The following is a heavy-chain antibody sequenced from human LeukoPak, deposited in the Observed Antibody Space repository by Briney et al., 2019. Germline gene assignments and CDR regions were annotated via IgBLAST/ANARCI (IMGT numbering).Heavy chain of an antibody. CDR2: IYYSGST. V-gene: IGHV4-31*03. CDR3: ARDPGYSSSWYVFDY. J-gene: IGHJ4*02. CDR1: GGSISSGGYY. Sequence: SETLSLTCTVSGGSISSGGYYWSWIRQHPGKGLEWIGYIYYSGSTYYNPSLKSRVTISVDTSKNQFSLKLSSVTAADTAVYYCARDPGYSSSWYVFDYWGRGTLVTVSS. D-gene: IGHD6-13*01.